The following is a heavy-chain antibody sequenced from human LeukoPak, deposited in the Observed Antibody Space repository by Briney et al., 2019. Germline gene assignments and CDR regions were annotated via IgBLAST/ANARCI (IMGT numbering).Heavy chain of an antibody. CDR1: GGSISSYY. J-gene: IGHJ4*02. CDR2: IYYSGGT. Sequence: SETLSLTCTVSGGSISSYYWSWIRQPPGKGLEWIGYIYYSGGTNYNTSLKSRVTISVDTSKDQFSLKLSSVTAADTAVYYCARQRRSGSGWLSYYFDYWGQGTLVTVSS. CDR3: ARQRRSGSGWLSYYFDY. D-gene: IGHD6-19*01. V-gene: IGHV4-59*08.